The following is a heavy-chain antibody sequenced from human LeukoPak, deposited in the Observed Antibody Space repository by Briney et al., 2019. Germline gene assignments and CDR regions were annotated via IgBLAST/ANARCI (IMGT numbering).Heavy chain of an antibody. CDR3: AKDQSIVATIASSDY. CDR1: GFTFSAYG. D-gene: IGHD5-12*01. V-gene: IGHV3-23*01. Sequence: PGGSLRLSCAASGFTFSAYGMSWVRQSPSKGLEWVSGFSGADGTTYYADSVKGRFTISRDNSKNALYLQMNSLRAEDTAVYYCAKDQSIVATIASSDYWGQGTLVTVSS. CDR2: FSGADGTT. J-gene: IGHJ4*02.